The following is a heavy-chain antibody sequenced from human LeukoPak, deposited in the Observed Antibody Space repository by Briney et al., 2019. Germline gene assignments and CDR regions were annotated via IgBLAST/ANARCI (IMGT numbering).Heavy chain of an antibody. D-gene: IGHD3-3*01. CDR2: ISPDGSTT. Sequence: GGSLRLSCAASGFTFSSYWMHWVRQAPGKGLVWVSRISPDGSTTGHADSVKGRFTTSRDNAKNTLFLQMNSLRAEDTAVYYCTRDFDFSSAVWGQGTLVTVSS. CDR3: TRDFDFSSAV. CDR1: GFTFSSYW. J-gene: IGHJ4*02. V-gene: IGHV3-74*01.